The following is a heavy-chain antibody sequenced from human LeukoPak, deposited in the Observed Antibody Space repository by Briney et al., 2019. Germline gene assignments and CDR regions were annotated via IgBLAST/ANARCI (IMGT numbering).Heavy chain of an antibody. J-gene: IGHJ4*02. CDR2: ISAYNGNT. V-gene: IGHV1-18*01. Sequence: ASVKVSYKASGYTFTSYGISWVRQAPGQGLEWMGWISAYNGNTNYAQKLQGRVTMTTDTSTSTAYMELRSLRSDDTAVYYCARFYYYDSSGYFDYWGQGTLVTVSS. CDR3: ARFYYYDSSGYFDY. CDR1: GYTFTSYG. D-gene: IGHD3-22*01.